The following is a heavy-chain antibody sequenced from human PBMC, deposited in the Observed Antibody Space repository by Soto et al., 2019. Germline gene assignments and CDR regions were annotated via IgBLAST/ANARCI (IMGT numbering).Heavy chain of an antibody. V-gene: IGHV4-34*01. CDR3: ASMWSGYNSH. Sequence: SETLSLTCAVYGGSFSGYYWSWIRQPPGKGLEWIGEINHSGSTNYNLSLKSRVTISVDTSKNQFSLILSSVTAADTAVYYCASMWSGYNSHWGQGTLVTVS. D-gene: IGHD6-25*01. CDR1: GGSFSGYY. J-gene: IGHJ4*02. CDR2: INHSGST.